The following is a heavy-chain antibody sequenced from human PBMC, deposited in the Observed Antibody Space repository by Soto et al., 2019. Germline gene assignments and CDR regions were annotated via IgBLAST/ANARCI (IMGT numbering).Heavy chain of an antibody. V-gene: IGHV3-49*03. D-gene: IGHD3-10*01. Sequence: GGSLRLSCIASGFNFGDYSMSWLRQAPGKGLEWVNFIRRKVSSATTEDAASVRGRFIISRDDSKSAVYLQMNSLKIEDTAVYYCAREQGGITGVRGEVDYWGQGTLVTVYS. CDR1: GFNFGDYS. CDR3: AREQGGITGVRGEVDY. CDR2: IRRKVSSATT. J-gene: IGHJ4*02.